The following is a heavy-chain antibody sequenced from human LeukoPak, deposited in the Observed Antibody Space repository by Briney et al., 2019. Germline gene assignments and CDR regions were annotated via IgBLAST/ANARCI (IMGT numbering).Heavy chain of an antibody. D-gene: IGHD3-10*01. CDR3: ARGGFVFDI. CDR2: ITTTDTTK. CDR1: GFTFSSYE. V-gene: IGHV3-48*03. J-gene: IGHJ3*02. Sequence: GGSLRLSCAASGFTFSSYEMNWVRQGPGKGLEWISYITTTDTTKYFTDSVKGRFTISRDNAKNSLYLQMHSLRAEDTAVYYCARGGFVFDIWGQGTVVTVSS.